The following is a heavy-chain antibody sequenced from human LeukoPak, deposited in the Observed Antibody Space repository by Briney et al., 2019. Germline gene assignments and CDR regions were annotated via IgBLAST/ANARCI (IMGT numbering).Heavy chain of an antibody. CDR1: GFTFSSYS. D-gene: IGHD5-18*01. CDR3: ARDGGGYSYYVDY. Sequence: GGSLRLSCAASGFTFSSYSMNWVRQAPGKGLEWVSYISRSTTIYYADSVKGRFTVSRDNAKNSLYLHMNSLRAEDTAVYYCARDGGGYSYYVDYWGQGTLVTVSS. CDR2: ISRSTTI. V-gene: IGHV3-48*04. J-gene: IGHJ4*02.